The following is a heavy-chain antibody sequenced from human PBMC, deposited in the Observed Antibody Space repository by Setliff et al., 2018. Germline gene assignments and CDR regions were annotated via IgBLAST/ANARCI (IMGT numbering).Heavy chain of an antibody. CDR3: ARVADGSGSFSLGFDY. J-gene: IGHJ4*02. V-gene: IGHV4-31*03. CDR1: GDSISSGSYY. CDR2: IFHSGST. D-gene: IGHD3-10*01. Sequence: PSETLSLTCTVSGDSISSGSYYWNWIRQHPEKGLEWLGYIFHSGSTHYNSSLKSRITISIDTSKNHFSLELNSVTAADSAVYYCARVADGSGSFSLGFDYWGQGILFTVSS.